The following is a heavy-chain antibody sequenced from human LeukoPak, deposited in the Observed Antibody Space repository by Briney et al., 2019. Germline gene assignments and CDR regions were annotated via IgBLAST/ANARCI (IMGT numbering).Heavy chain of an antibody. CDR2: LNSDGSST. Sequence: GGSLRLSCAASGFTFSSYWMHWVRQAPGKGLVWVSRLNSDGSSTSYADSVKGRFTISRDNAKNTLYLQMNSLRAEDTAVYYCATDRHYDSGSDGFDPWGQGTLVTVSS. V-gene: IGHV3-74*01. J-gene: IGHJ5*02. CDR1: GFTFSSYW. CDR3: ATDRHYDSGSDGFDP. D-gene: IGHD3-10*01.